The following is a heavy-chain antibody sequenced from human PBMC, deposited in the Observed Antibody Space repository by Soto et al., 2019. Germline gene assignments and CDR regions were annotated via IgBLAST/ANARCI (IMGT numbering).Heavy chain of an antibody. CDR2: ISAYNGNT. CDR1: GYTFPSYG. D-gene: IGHD6-13*01. CDR3: ARETSSSCHDY. Sequence: QVQLVQSGAAVKKPGASVKVSCKASGYTFPSYGISWVRQAPGQGLEWMGWISAYNGNTNYAQKLQGRVTMNTDTSSSTAYMELRSPRSGDTAVYYCARETSSSCHDYWGQGTLGTVSS. V-gene: IGHV1-18*01. J-gene: IGHJ4*02.